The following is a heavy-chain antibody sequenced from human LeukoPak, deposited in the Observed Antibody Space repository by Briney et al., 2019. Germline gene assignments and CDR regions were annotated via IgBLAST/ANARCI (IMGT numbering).Heavy chain of an antibody. J-gene: IGHJ4*02. CDR3: ARHGYDSSGPYRSFDY. CDR2: IYYSGST. Sequence: SETLSLTCTVPGGSIRSYYWSWLRQPPGKGLEWIGCIYYSGSTNYNPSLKSRVTISVDTSKNQFSLKLSSVTAADTAMYYCARHGYDSSGPYRSFDYWGQGTLVSVSS. D-gene: IGHD3-22*01. V-gene: IGHV4-59*08. CDR1: GGSIRSYY.